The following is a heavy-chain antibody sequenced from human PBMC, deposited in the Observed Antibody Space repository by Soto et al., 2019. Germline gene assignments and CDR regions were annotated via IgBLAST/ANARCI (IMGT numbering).Heavy chain of an antibody. Sequence: GASVKVSCKASGYTFTSYGISWVRQAPGQRLEWMGWISAYNGNTNYAQKLQGRVTMTTDTSTSTAYMELRSLRSDDTAVYYCARDGVDTATGYYYGMDFWGQGTTVTVSS. CDR3: ARDGVDTATGYYYGMDF. CDR1: GYTFTSYG. CDR2: ISAYNGNT. J-gene: IGHJ6*02. D-gene: IGHD5-18*01. V-gene: IGHV1-18*01.